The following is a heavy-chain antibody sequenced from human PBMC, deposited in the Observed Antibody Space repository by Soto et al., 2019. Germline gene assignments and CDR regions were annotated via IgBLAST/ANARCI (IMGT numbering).Heavy chain of an antibody. Sequence: NPSETLSLTCTVSGGSISSGDYYWSWIRQPPGKGLEWIGYIYYSGSTHYNPSLKSRVTISVDTSKNQFSLKLSSVTAADTAVYYCAREDYGDYYFDYWGQGTLVTVSS. CDR3: AREDYGDYYFDY. CDR2: IYYSGST. CDR1: GGSISSGDYY. D-gene: IGHD4-17*01. V-gene: IGHV4-30-4*01. J-gene: IGHJ4*02.